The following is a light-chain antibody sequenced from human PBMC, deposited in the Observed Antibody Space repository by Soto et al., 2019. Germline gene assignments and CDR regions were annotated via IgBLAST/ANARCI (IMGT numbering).Light chain of an antibody. J-gene: IGKJ1*01. CDR1: QTISSW. CDR3: QHYNSYSEA. Sequence: DIPLTQSPATLSASVGDRVSISGRSSQTISSWLAWYQQKPGKAPKLLIYKASTLKSGVPSRFSGSGSGTEFTLTISSLQPDDFATYYCQHYNSYSEAFGQGTKVDIK. CDR2: KAS. V-gene: IGKV1-5*03.